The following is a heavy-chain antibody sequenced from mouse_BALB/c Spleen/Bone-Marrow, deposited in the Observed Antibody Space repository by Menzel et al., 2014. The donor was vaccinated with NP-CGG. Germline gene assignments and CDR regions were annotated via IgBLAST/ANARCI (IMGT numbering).Heavy chain of an antibody. J-gene: IGHJ3*01. D-gene: IGHD2-2*01. Sequence: VKLQESGAELMRPGASVKISCKATGYTFRNYWIEWVKQRPGHGLEWIGEILPGSYSTNYNEKLKGKATFTVDTSSNTAYMQHSSLTSEDSAVYYCARRGGYPWFAYWGQGTLVTVSA. CDR2: ILPGSYST. CDR1: GYTFRNYW. CDR3: ARRGGYPWFAY. V-gene: IGHV1-9*01.